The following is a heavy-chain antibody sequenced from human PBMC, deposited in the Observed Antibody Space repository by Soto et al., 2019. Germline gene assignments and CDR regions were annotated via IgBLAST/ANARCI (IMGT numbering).Heavy chain of an antibody. CDR3: ARRRNWNGPFDY. J-gene: IGHJ4*02. V-gene: IGHV4-39*01. CDR2: IYYSGNN. Sequence: QLQLQELGPRLVKPSETLSLTCTVSGGSISSSSNYWDWIRQPPGKGLEWIGSIYYSGNNYYNPSLTSRVTISVDTSQHQFSLNLSSVTAADTAVYYCARRRNWNGPFDYWGQGTLVTVSS. CDR1: GGSISSSSNY. D-gene: IGHD1-1*01.